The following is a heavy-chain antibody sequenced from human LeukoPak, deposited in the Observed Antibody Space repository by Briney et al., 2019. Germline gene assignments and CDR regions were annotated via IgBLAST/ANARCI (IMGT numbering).Heavy chain of an antibody. CDR3: ARGSIAACPTWFDP. D-gene: IGHD6-6*01. J-gene: IGHJ5*02. CDR1: GGSISSSSYY. Sequence: SETLSLTCTVSGGSISSSSYYWGWIRQPPGKGLEWIGYIYHSGSTYYNPSLKSRVTISVDRSKNQFSLKLSSVTAADTAVYYCARGSIAACPTWFDPWGQGTLVTVSS. CDR2: IYHSGST. V-gene: IGHV4-39*07.